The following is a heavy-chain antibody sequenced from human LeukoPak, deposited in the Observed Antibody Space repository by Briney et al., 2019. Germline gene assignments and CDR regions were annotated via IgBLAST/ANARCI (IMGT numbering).Heavy chain of an antibody. CDR2: ISANGQAT. D-gene: IGHD3-22*01. Sequence: PGGSLRLSCAGSGFAFGTYAMSWVRQAPGMGLEWVSSISANGQATYYADSVEGRFTISRDSFKNTLYLQMNSLRAEDTAVYYCAKETFYYDSSGYYYGGYYFDYWGQGTLVTVSS. V-gene: IGHV3-23*01. CDR1: GFAFGTYA. CDR3: AKETFYYDSSGYYYGGYYFDY. J-gene: IGHJ4*02.